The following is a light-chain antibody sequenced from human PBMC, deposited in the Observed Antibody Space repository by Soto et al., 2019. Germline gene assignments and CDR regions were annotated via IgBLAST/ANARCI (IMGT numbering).Light chain of an antibody. J-gene: IGKJ3*01. CDR3: QQRRDWRGFP. CDR2: DAS. Sequence: EIVLTQSPATLSLSPGERATLSCRASQNVSSYLAWYQHKPGQAPRLLIFDASNRATGIPARFSGSGSGTDFTLTINSLEAEDFAVYYCQQRRDWRGFPVGPGTKVDIK. CDR1: QNVSSY. V-gene: IGKV3-11*01.